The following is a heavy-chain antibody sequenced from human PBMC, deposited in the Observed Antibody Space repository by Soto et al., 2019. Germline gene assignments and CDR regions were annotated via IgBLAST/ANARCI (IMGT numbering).Heavy chain of an antibody. CDR3: ARDLPHNWFDP. Sequence: GGSLRLSCVASGFTFNNYWMHWVRQAPGKGLVWVSRIETDGSIARYADAVKGRFTTSRDNTKNILYLQMNNLRAEDTAVYFCARDLPHNWFDPWGQGTLVTVSS. V-gene: IGHV3-74*01. J-gene: IGHJ5*02. CDR2: IETDGSIA. CDR1: GFTFNNYW.